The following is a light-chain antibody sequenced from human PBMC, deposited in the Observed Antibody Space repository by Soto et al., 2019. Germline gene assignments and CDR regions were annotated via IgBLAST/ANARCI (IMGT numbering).Light chain of an antibody. V-gene: IGKV3-20*01. CDR2: AAS. CDR3: QQYGNSPQT. CDR1: QTVSSSF. Sequence: ENVLTQSPGTLSLSPGERATLSCTASQTVSSSFLAWYQQTPGQAPRLLIYAASSRATGIPDRFSGSGSGTDFTLTISRLEPEDFAVYYCQQYGNSPQTFGQGTKVDIK. J-gene: IGKJ1*01.